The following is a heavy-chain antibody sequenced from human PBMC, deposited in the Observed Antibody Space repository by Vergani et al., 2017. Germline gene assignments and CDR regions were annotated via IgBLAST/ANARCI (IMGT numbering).Heavy chain of an antibody. CDR1: GGTFSSYA. CDR3: ARDHCSGGSCYLHYYYGMDV. V-gene: IGHV1-69*18. CDR2: IIPIFGTA. D-gene: IGHD2-15*01. J-gene: IGHJ6*02. Sequence: VQLLESGAEVKKPGSSVKVSCKASGGTFSSYAISWVRQAPGQGLEWMGRIIPIFGTANYAQKFQGRVTITADESTSTAYMELSSLRSEDTAVYYCARDHCSGGSCYLHYYYGMDVWGQGTTVTVSS.